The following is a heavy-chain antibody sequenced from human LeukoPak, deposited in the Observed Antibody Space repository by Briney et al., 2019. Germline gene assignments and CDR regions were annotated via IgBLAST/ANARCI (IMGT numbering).Heavy chain of an antibody. CDR2: ISGSGGST. CDR3: AKVVVPAAPFYSYYGLDV. D-gene: IGHD2-2*01. J-gene: IGHJ6*02. Sequence: GGSLRLSCAASGFTFSSYAMSCVRQAPGKGLEWVSAISGSGGSTYYADSVKGRFTISRDNSKNTLYLQMNSLRAEDTAVYYCAKVVVPAAPFYSYYGLDVWGQGTTVTVSS. CDR1: GFTFSSYA. V-gene: IGHV3-23*01.